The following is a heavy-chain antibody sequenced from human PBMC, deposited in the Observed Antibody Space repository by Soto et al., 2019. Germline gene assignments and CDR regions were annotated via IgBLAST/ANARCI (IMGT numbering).Heavy chain of an antibody. CDR2: ISAYNGNT. J-gene: IGHJ1*01. CDR3: ARGTTVETGSY. CDR1: GYTFTSYG. Sequence: QVQLVQSGAEVKKPGASVKVSCKASGYTFTSYGISWVRQAPGQGLEWMGWISAYNGNTNYAQKFQGRVTMTTDTYTRTAYAELRSLRSDAKAVYYCARGTTVETGSYWGQGTLGTVSS. V-gene: IGHV1-18*01. D-gene: IGHD4-17*01.